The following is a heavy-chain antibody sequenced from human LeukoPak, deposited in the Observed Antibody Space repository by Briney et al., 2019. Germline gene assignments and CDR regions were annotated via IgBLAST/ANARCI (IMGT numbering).Heavy chain of an antibody. CDR2: ISGSGGST. CDR3: AKDAVVVVAATRHYYYYYMDV. V-gene: IGHV3-23*01. CDR1: GFTFSSYG. D-gene: IGHD2-15*01. J-gene: IGHJ6*03. Sequence: GGSLRLSCAASGFTFSSYGMSWVGQAPGKGLEWVSAISGSGGSTYYADSVKGRFTISRDNSKNTLYLQMNSLRAEDTAVYYCAKDAVVVVAATRHYYYYYMDVWGKGTTVTISS.